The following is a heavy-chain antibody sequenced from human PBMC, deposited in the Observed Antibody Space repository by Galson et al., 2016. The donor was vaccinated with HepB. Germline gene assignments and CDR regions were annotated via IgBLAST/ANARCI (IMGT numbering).Heavy chain of an antibody. CDR1: GFTFSGFG. Sequence: SLRLSCAASGFTFSGFGMHWVRQAPGKGLEWVAVISYDGSHKYYADSVKGRFTISRDNSKNTLYLQMNSLRREDTAVYYCTKDTKGFYYYMDIWGKGTTVTVSS. CDR2: ISYDGSHK. D-gene: IGHD3-3*01. CDR3: TKDTKGFYYYMDI. J-gene: IGHJ6*03. V-gene: IGHV3-30*18.